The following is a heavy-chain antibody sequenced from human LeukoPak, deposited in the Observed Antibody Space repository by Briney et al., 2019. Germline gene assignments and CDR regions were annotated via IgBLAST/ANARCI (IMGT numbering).Heavy chain of an antibody. CDR2: IYTSGST. CDR3: ARDLRIFGVVIPPGAAFDI. V-gene: IGHV4-4*07. J-gene: IGHJ3*02. D-gene: IGHD3-3*01. CDR1: GGSISSYY. Sequence: KPSEALSLTCTVSGGSISSYYWSWIRQPAGKGLEWIGRIYTSGSTNYNPSLKSRVTMSVDTSKNQFSLKLSSVTAADTAVYYCARDLRIFGVVIPPGAAFDIWGQGTMVTVSS.